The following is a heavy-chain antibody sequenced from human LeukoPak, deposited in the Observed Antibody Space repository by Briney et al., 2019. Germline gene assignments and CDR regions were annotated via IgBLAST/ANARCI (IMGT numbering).Heavy chain of an antibody. J-gene: IGHJ3*02. D-gene: IGHD4-17*01. Sequence: GGSLRLSCAASGFTFSSYGMHWVRQAPGKGLEWVAFIRYDGSNKYYADSVKGRFTISRDNSKNTLYLQMNSLRAEDTAVYYCARDRESYGDYGSFWAFDIWGQGTMVTVSS. V-gene: IGHV3-30*02. CDR3: ARDRESYGDYGSFWAFDI. CDR1: GFTFSSYG. CDR2: IRYDGSNK.